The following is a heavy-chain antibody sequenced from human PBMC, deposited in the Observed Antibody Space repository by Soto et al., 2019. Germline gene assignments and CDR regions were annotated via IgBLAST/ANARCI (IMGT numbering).Heavy chain of an antibody. CDR3: ARRGYSSSWYYYYYYGMYV. CDR1: GYTFTSYD. CDR2: MNPNSGNT. Sequence: ASVKVSCKASGYTFTSYDINWVRQATGQGLEWMGWMNPNSGNTGYAQKFQGRVTMTRNTSISTAYMELSSLRSEDTAVYYCARRGYSSSWYYYYYYGMYVLGQGTTVTVSS. J-gene: IGHJ6*02. D-gene: IGHD6-13*01. V-gene: IGHV1-8*01.